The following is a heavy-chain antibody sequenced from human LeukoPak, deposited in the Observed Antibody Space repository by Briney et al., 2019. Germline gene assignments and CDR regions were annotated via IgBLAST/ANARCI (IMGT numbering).Heavy chain of an antibody. Sequence: SETLSLTCAVSGYSNSSGYYWGWIRQPPGKGLEWIGSIYHSGSTYSSPSLKSRLTISVDTSKNQFSLRLSSVTAADTAVYHCARNLVMVRGLIADYWGQGTLVTVSS. D-gene: IGHD3-10*01. J-gene: IGHJ4*02. CDR1: GYSNSSGYY. CDR2: IYHSGST. V-gene: IGHV4-38-2*01. CDR3: ARNLVMVRGLIADY.